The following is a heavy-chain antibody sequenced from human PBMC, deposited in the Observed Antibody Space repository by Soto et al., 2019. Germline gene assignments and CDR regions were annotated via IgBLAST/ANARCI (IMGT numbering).Heavy chain of an antibody. CDR1: GFTFSHYA. J-gene: IGHJ4*02. V-gene: IGHV3-30*18. D-gene: IGHD1-26*01. Sequence: QVQLVESGGGVVQPGRSLRLSCAASGFTFSHYAMHWVRQAPGKGLEWVALMSYDGSNEYYADSVKGRFTISRDNSKKTLYLQMNSLRAEHTAVYYCAKDGSHNFDYWGQGTLVTVSS. CDR2: MSYDGSNE. CDR3: AKDGSHNFDY.